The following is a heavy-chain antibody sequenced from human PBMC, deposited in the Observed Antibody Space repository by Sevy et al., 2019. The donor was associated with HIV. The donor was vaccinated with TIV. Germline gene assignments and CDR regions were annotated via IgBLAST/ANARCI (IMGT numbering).Heavy chain of an antibody. J-gene: IGHJ4*02. CDR1: GFTFTSYA. V-gene: IGHV3-23*01. CDR3: AKSEWGNIGFCTRSSCYPFDY. Sequence: GGSLRLSCAASGFTFTSYAMSWVRQAPGKGLEWVSSISGSHGTPYYADSVKGRFTISIDNSKNTLYRQMSSLRAEDTAGYYGAKSEWGNIGFCTRSSCYPFDYWGQGTLVIVSS. CDR2: ISGSHGTP. D-gene: IGHD2-2*01.